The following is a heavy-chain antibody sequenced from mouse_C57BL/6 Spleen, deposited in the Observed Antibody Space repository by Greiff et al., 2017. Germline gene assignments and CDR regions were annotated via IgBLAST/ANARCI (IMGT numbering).Heavy chain of an antibody. CDR1: GFTFSSYG. D-gene: IGHD1-3*01. CDR2: ISSGGSYT. Sequence: VQLKESGGDLVKPGGSLKLSCAASGFTFSSYGMSWVRQTPDKRLEWVATISSGGSYTYYPDSVKGRFTISRDNAKNTLYLQMSSLKSEDTAMYYCARHNSYFDYWGQGTTLTVSS. CDR3: ARHNSYFDY. V-gene: IGHV5-6*01. J-gene: IGHJ2*01.